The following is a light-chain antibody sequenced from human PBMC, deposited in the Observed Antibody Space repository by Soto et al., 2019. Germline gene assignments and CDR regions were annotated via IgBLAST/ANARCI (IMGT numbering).Light chain of an antibody. J-gene: IGKJ4*01. CDR3: QQSYSTPLT. CDR1: QTITNY. Sequence: DLQMTQSPSSLSASVGDRVTITCRASQTITNYLNWFQHKPGKAPKXXIYAASSLQSGVSSRFSGSGSGTDFTLTINTLQPEDFATYYCQQSYSTPLTFGGGTKVDIK. V-gene: IGKV1-39*01. CDR2: AAS.